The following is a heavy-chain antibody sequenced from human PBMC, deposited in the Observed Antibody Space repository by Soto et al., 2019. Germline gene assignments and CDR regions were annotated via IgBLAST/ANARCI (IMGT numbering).Heavy chain of an antibody. CDR1: GFTFSSYA. CDR2: ISYDGSNK. Sequence: GGSLRLSCAASGFTFSSYAMHWVRQAPGKGLEWVAVISYDGSNKYYADSVKGRFTISRDNSKNTLYLQMNSLRAEDTAVYYCARDTAMASGYYYYYGMDVWGQGTTVTVSS. CDR3: ARDTAMASGYYYYYGMDV. V-gene: IGHV3-30-3*01. J-gene: IGHJ6*02. D-gene: IGHD5-18*01.